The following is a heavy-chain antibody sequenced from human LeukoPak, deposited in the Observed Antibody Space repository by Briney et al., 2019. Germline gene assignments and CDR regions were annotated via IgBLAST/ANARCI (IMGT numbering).Heavy chain of an antibody. CDR2: ISGSGGST. CDR1: GFTFSSYA. J-gene: IGHJ4*02. V-gene: IGHV3-23*01. D-gene: IGHD3-22*01. Sequence: GGSLRLSCAASGFTFSSYAMSWVRQAPGKGLEWVSAISGSGGSTYYADSVKGRFTISRDNFKNTLYLQMNSLRAEDTAVYYCAKEANYYDSSGSIPSYYWGQGTLVTVSS. CDR3: AKEANYYDSSGSIPSYY.